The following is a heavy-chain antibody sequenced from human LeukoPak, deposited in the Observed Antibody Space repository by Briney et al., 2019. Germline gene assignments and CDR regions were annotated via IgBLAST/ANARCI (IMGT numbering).Heavy chain of an antibody. J-gene: IGHJ6*04. CDR1: GFSFSTSG. CDR3: AELGITMIGGV. V-gene: IGHV3-48*03. CDR2: ISSSGSTI. D-gene: IGHD3-10*02. Sequence: GGSLRLSCAASGFSFSTSGMNWVRQAPGKGLEWVSYISSSGSTIYYADSVKGRFTISRDNAKNSLYLQMNSLRAEDTAVYYCAELGITMIGGVWGKGTTVTISS.